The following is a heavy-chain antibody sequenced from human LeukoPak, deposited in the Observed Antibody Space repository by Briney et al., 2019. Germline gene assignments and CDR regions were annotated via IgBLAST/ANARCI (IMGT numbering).Heavy chain of an antibody. D-gene: IGHD1-26*01. J-gene: IGHJ5*02. V-gene: IGHV4-34*01. CDR3: ARHSGGTYYVSFDP. Sequence: PSETLSLTCAVYGGSFSGYYWSWIRQPPGKGLEWIGEINHSGSANYNPSLKSRVSISVDTSKNQFSLKLSSVTAADTAVYYCARHSGGTYYVSFDPWGQGTLVTVSS. CDR1: GGSFSGYY. CDR2: INHSGSA.